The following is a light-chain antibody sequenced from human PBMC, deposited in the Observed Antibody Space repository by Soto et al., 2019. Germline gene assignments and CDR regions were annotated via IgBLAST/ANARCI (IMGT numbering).Light chain of an antibody. CDR1: QSISDT. J-gene: IGKJ1*01. CDR2: GAS. CDR3: QLYNNWPWK. Sequence: IVMTQSPATLSVSPGGRATLSCMASQSISDTLAWYQQKPDQAPRLLIHGASTRAPGLPARFRGSGSGTDFILTISRLQYEDFEAYYCQLYNNWPWKLGQGTKVDIK. V-gene: IGKV3-15*01.